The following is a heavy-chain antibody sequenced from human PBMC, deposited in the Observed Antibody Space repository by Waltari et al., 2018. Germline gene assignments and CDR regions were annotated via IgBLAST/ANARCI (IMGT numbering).Heavy chain of an antibody. CDR1: GYTFSGHH. CDR2: IDPNSGDT. CDR3: ARWTFYYESDWFDP. V-gene: IGHV1-2*02. Sequence: QVQLVQSGAEVKKPGASVKVSCKASGYTFSGHHMHWVRQAPGQGLEWMGWIDPNSGDTNYAQKCQGRVTLTRDTSISTAYLELSRLRSDDTAIYYCARWTFYYESDWFDPWGQGTLVTVSS. D-gene: IGHD3-22*01. J-gene: IGHJ5*02.